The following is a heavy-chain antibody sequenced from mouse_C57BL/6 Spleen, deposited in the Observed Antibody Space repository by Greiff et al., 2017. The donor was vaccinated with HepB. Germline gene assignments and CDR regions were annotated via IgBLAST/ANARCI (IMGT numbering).Heavy chain of an antibody. CDR2: IWSGGST. CDR1: GFSLTSYG. CDR3: ARLSNYDDWYFDV. D-gene: IGHD2-5*01. V-gene: IGHV2-2*01. Sequence: VQLQQSGPGLVQPSQSLSITCTVSGFSLTSYGVHWVRQSPGKGLEWLGVIWSGGSTDYNAAFISRLSISKDNSKSQVFFKMNSLQADDTAIYYCARLSNYDDWYFDVWGTGTTVTVSS. J-gene: IGHJ1*03.